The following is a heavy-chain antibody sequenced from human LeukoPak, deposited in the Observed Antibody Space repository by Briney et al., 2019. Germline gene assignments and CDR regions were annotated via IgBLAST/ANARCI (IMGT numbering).Heavy chain of an antibody. D-gene: IGHD2-21*02. V-gene: IGHV4-59*12. J-gene: IGHJ2*01. CDR1: GGSISSYY. Sequence: PSETLSLTCTVSGGSISSYYWSWIRQPPGKGLEWIGYIYYSGNTNYNPSLKGRVTMSVDTSKNQFSLSLTSVTAADTAVYYCARTTAHWYFDLWGRGTLVSVSS. CDR3: ARTTAHWYFDL. CDR2: IYYSGNT.